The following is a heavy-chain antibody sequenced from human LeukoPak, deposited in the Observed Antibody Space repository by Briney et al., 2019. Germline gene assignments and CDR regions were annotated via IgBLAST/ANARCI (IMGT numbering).Heavy chain of an antibody. Sequence: GGSLRLSCAASGFTFSSYWMHWVRQAPGKGLVWVSRINSDGSSTSYADSMKGRFTISRDNAKNTLYLQMNSLRAEDTAVYYCASLGYCSSTSCSNWFDPWGQGTLVTVSS. CDR1: GFTFSSYW. J-gene: IGHJ5*02. V-gene: IGHV3-74*01. D-gene: IGHD2-2*01. CDR2: INSDGSST. CDR3: ASLGYCSSTSCSNWFDP.